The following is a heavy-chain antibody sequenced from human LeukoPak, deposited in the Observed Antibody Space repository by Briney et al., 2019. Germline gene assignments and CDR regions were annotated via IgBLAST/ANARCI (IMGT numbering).Heavy chain of an antibody. CDR3: ARVQNGDYDSGWFDP. Sequence: SETLSLTCIVSGGSISSSSYYWGWIRRPPGKGLEWIGSIYYSGSTYYNPSLKSRVTISVDTSKNQFSLKLSSVTAADTAVYYCARVQNGDYDSGWFDPWGQGTLVTVSS. V-gene: IGHV4-39*01. CDR2: IYYSGST. D-gene: IGHD4-17*01. CDR1: GGSISSSSYY. J-gene: IGHJ5*02.